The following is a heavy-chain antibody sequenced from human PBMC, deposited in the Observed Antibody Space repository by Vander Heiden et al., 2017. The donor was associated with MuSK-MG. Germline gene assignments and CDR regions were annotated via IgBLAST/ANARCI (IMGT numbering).Heavy chain of an antibody. Sequence: EVQLLESGGGLVQPGGSLRLSCAASGITFSSYAMSWVRQAPGKGLEWVSAITGSGGGTYYADSVKGRFTFSRDNSKNTLYLQMSSLRAEDTALYYCAKVRLVGTLGGFDYWGQGTLVTVSS. J-gene: IGHJ4*02. D-gene: IGHD1-26*01. V-gene: IGHV3-23*01. CDR2: ITGSGGGT. CDR3: AKVRLVGTLGGFDY. CDR1: GITFSSYA.